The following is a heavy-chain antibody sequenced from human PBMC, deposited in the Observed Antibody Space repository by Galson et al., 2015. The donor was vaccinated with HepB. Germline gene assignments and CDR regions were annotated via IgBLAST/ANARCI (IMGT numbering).Heavy chain of an antibody. D-gene: IGHD2-2*01. Sequence: SLRLSCAASGFTFSSYAMHWVRQAPGKGLEWVAVISYDGSNKYYADSVKGRFTISRDNSKNTLYLQMNSLRAEDTAVYYCARDPDIVVVPATFVGSAAFDIWGQGTMVTVSS. CDR3: ARDPDIVVVPATFVGSAAFDI. J-gene: IGHJ3*02. V-gene: IGHV3-30-3*01. CDR1: GFTFSSYA. CDR2: ISYDGSNK.